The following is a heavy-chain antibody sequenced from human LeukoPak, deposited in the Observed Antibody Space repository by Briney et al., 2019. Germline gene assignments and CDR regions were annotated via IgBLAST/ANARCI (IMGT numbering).Heavy chain of an antibody. CDR1: GGSFGGYY. CDR3: ARRSGWSSGWSWGY. V-gene: IGHV4-34*01. D-gene: IGHD6-19*01. J-gene: IGHJ4*02. CDR2: INHSGRT. Sequence: SETLSLTCAVYGGSFGGYYWSWIRQPPGKGLEWIGEINHSGRTYYNPSLKSRVTISVDTSKNQFSLKLSSVTAAGTAVYYCARRSGWSSGWSWGYWGQGTLVTVSS.